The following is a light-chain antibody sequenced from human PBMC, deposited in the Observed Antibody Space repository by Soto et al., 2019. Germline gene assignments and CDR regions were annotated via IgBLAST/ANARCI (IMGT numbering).Light chain of an antibody. CDR2: GAS. CDR3: QQYCSSPLYT. J-gene: IGKJ2*01. CDR1: QSVSSSY. Sequence: EIVVTQSPGTLSLSPGERATLSCRASQSVSSSYLARYQQKPGQAPTLLIYGASTRATGIPDRFSGSGSGTDFTLTISRLEPEDFAVYYCQQYCSSPLYTFGQGTKLEIK. V-gene: IGKV3-20*01.